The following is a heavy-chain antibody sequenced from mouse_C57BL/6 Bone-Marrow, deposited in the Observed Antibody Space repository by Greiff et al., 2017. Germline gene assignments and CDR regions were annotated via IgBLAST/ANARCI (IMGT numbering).Heavy chain of an antibody. CDR3: TTFPLITTVVATDYFDY. CDR1: GFNIQDDY. Sequence: EVQLQQSGAELVRPGASVKLSCTASGFNIQDDYMHWVKQRPEQGLEWIGWIDPENGDTEYASKFQGKATITADTSSNTAYLQLSSLTSADTAVYYCTTFPLITTVVATDYFDYWGQGTTLTVSS. D-gene: IGHD1-1*01. J-gene: IGHJ2*01. CDR2: IDPENGDT. V-gene: IGHV14-4*01.